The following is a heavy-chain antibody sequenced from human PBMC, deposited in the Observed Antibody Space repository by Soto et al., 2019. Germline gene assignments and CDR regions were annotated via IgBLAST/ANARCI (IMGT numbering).Heavy chain of an antibody. CDR1: GGSINSGGYC. CDR3: SRGILV. Sequence: QVQLQESGPGLVKPSQTLSLTCTVSGGSINSGGYCWSWIRQHPGKGLDWIGCISYGGSTSYNPFRKRRGTISVDTSKNQFSLKLTSVTAADTAVYYCSRGILVWGQGALITVSS. V-gene: IGHV4-31*03. J-gene: IGHJ4*02. CDR2: ISYGGST. D-gene: IGHD5-18*01.